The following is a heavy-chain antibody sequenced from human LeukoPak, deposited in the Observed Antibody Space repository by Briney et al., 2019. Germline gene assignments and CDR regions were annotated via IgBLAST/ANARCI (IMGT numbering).Heavy chain of an antibody. J-gene: IGHJ4*02. CDR2: ISAYNGNT. D-gene: IGHD5-24*01. CDR3: ATDLRDGYFFDY. CDR1: GYTFTSYG. V-gene: IGHV1-18*01. Sequence: ASVKVSCKASGYTFTSYGISWVRQAPGQGLEWMGWISAYNGNTNYAQKLQGRVTITTDTSTSTAYMELRSLRSEDTAVYYCATDLRDGYFFDYWGQGTLVTVSS.